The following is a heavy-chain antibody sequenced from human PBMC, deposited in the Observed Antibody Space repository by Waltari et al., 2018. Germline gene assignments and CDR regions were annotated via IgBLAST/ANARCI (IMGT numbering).Heavy chain of an antibody. V-gene: IGHV4-38-2*01. CDR2: IYHSGST. Sequence: QVQLQESGPGLVKPSETLSLPCAVSGYSIRSGYYWGWLRQPPGKGLEWIGSIYHSGSTYYNPSLKSRVTISVDTSKNQFSLKLSSVTAADTAVYYCARVISSSWLDYWGQGTLVTVSS. CDR1: GYSIRSGYY. CDR3: ARVISSSWLDY. D-gene: IGHD6-13*01. J-gene: IGHJ4*02.